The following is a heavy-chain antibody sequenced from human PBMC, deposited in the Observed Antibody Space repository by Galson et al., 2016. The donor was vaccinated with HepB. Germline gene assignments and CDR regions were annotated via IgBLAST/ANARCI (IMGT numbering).Heavy chain of an antibody. CDR1: GGTFSSYA. CDR3: ATKDGTNFFGAFEI. CDR2: ITPIFGKP. V-gene: IGHV1-69*13. J-gene: IGHJ3*02. D-gene: IGHD3-3*01. Sequence: SVMVSCKASGGTFSSYAISWVRQAPGQGPECMGGITPIFGKPTYAPRFQGRVTMTSDESSSTTYMELSSLRSEDTAVYYCATKDGTNFFGAFEIWGQGTAVSVSS.